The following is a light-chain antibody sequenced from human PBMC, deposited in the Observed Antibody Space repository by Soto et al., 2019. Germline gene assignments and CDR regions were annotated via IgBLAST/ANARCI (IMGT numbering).Light chain of an antibody. CDR2: DAS. V-gene: IGKV3-11*01. Sequence: ILLTQSPAHLSLSPGESATLSCRATRSVSSYLAWYQQKPGQAPRLLIYDASSRPTDIPARFSGSGSGTDFTLTISSLEPEDFALYYCQQRSNWPITFGQGTRLEIK. J-gene: IGKJ5*01. CDR3: QQRSNWPIT. CDR1: RSVSSY.